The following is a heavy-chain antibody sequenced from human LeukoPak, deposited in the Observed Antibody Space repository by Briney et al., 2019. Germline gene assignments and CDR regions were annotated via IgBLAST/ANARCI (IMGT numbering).Heavy chain of an antibody. CDR1: GGTFSSYA. Sequence: GASVKVSCKTSGGTFSSYAISWVRQAPGQGLEWMGWINPNNGDTDYAQKFQGRVTMTRDTSISTAYMELSSLRSDDTAVYYCARVLGSLTIFGVVFGYWGQGTLVTISS. CDR2: INPNNGDT. J-gene: IGHJ4*02. D-gene: IGHD3-3*01. CDR3: ARVLGSLTIFGVVFGY. V-gene: IGHV1-2*02.